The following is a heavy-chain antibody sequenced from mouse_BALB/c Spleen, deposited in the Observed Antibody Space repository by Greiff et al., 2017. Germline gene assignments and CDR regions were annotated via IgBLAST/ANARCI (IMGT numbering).Heavy chain of an antibody. CDR1: GYSITSDYA. V-gene: IGHV3-2*02. D-gene: IGHD1-1*01. CDR3: ARYGTVVATRRYYYAMDY. J-gene: IGHJ4*01. Sequence: EVKVIESGPGLVKPSQSLSLTCTVTGYSITSDYAWNWIRQFPGNKLEWMGYISYSGSTSYNPSLKSRISITRDTSKNQFFLQLNSVTTEDTATYYCARYGTVVATRRYYYAMDYWGQGTSVTVSS. CDR2: ISYSGST.